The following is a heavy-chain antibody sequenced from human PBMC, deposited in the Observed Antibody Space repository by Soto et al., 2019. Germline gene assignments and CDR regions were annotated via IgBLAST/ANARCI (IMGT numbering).Heavy chain of an antibody. V-gene: IGHV4-34*01. Sequence: SETLSLTCAVYGGSFSGYYWSWIRQPPGKGLEWIGEIKHSGSTNYNPSLKSRVTISVDTSKNQFSLKLSSVTAADTAVYYCARTFTVTTIRSEYYFDYWGQGTLVTVSS. CDR1: GGSFSGYY. D-gene: IGHD4-17*01. J-gene: IGHJ4*02. CDR3: ARTFTVTTIRSEYYFDY. CDR2: IKHSGST.